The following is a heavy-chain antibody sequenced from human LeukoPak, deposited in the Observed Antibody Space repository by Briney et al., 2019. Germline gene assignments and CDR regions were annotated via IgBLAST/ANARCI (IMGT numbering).Heavy chain of an antibody. CDR3: ASGHYDSSGYYYPFDY. CDR1: GGSISSYY. J-gene: IGHJ4*02. CDR2: IYYSGST. Sequence: SETLSLTCTVSGGSISSYYWGGIRQPPGKGLEWIGSIYYSGSTYYNPSLKSRVTISVDTSKNQVSLRLSSLTAADTAVYYCASGHYDSSGYYYPFDYWGQGTLVTVSS. D-gene: IGHD3-22*01. V-gene: IGHV4-39*01.